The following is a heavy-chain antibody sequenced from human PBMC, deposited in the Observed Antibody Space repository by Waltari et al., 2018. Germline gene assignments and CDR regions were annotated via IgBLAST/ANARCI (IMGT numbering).Heavy chain of an antibody. CDR1: GGSISRGSYH. CDR2: ISYSGTT. J-gene: IGHJ5*02. Sequence: QLQLQESGPGLVKPSETLSLTCTVSGGSISRGSYHWGWIRQPPGKGLESIGYISYSGTTYYNLSLKSRVTMSVDTSRDQYSLSLRSVAAADTAVYYCARYYGNGEGWLDPWGQGTLVTVSS. V-gene: IGHV4-39*07. CDR3: ARYYGNGEGWLDP. D-gene: IGHD3-3*01.